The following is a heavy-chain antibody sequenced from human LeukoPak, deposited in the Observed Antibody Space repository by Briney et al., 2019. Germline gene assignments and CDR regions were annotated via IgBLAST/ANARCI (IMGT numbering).Heavy chain of an antibody. D-gene: IGHD3-22*01. Sequence: PGRSLRLSCAAFGFTFSSYGMHWVRQAPGKGLEWVAVISYDGSNKYYADSVKGRFTISRDNSKNTLYLQMNSLRAEDTAVYYCAKDRYYYDSSGSIYFDYWGQGTLVTASS. CDR2: ISYDGSNK. CDR1: GFTFSSYG. V-gene: IGHV3-30*18. J-gene: IGHJ4*02. CDR3: AKDRYYYDSSGSIYFDY.